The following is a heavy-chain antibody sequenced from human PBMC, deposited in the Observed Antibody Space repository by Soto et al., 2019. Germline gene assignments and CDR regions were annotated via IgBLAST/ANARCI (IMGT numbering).Heavy chain of an antibody. J-gene: IGHJ6*02. CDR3: MKAHESGDFLGMSV. CDR2: MYKTGET. V-gene: IGHV4-61*01. CDR1: GGSVSTGMKY. D-gene: IGHD3-10*01. Sequence: SETLSLTCTVSGGSVSTGMKYWGWVRQPPGKALEFIGYMYKTGETLLNSSLKSRVTLSMETSKNQFSLTLSSVTTADTAVYFCMKAHESGDFLGMSVWGPGTTVTVSS.